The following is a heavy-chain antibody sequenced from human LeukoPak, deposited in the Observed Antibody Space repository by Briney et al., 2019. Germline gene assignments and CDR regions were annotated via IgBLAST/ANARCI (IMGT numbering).Heavy chain of an antibody. J-gene: IGHJ5*02. CDR3: AKDMGRYFDWSNNWFDP. V-gene: IGHV3-23*01. D-gene: IGHD3-9*01. CDR1: GFTFDDYA. CDR2: ISGSGGST. Sequence: GGSLRLSCAASGFTFDDYAMHWVRQAPGKGLEWVSAISGSGGSTYYADSVKGRFTISRDNSKNTLYLQMNSLRAEDTAVYYCAKDMGRYFDWSNNWFDPWGQGTLVTVSS.